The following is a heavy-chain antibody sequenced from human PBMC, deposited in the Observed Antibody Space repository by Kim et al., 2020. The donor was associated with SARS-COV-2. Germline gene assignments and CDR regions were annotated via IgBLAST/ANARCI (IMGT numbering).Heavy chain of an antibody. D-gene: IGHD2-2*02. CDR3: ARDLCSSTTCYNDY. V-gene: IGHV3-11*06. Sequence: ADSLKGRFTISRDNAKNSLYLQMNGLRDGDTAVYYCARDLCSSTTCYNDYWGPGTLVTVSS. J-gene: IGHJ4*02.